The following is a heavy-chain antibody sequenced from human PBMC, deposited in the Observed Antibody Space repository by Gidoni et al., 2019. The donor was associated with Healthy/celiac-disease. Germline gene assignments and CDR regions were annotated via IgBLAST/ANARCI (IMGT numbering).Heavy chain of an antibody. CDR1: GGSISSYY. CDR3: ARTHLTTVTTGLNYFDY. V-gene: IGHV4-4*07. D-gene: IGHD4-17*01. J-gene: IGHJ4*02. Sequence: QVQLQESGPGLVKPSETLSLTCTFSGGSISSYYWSWIRQPAGKGLEWIGRIYTSGSTNYNPSLKSRVTMSVDTSKNQFSLKLSSVTAADTAVYYCARTHLTTVTTGLNYFDYWGQGTLVTVSS. CDR2: IYTSGST.